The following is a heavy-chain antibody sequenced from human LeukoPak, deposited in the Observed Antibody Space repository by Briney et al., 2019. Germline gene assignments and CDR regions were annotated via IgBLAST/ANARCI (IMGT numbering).Heavy chain of an antibody. Sequence: GGSLRLSCAASGFTFSSYAMHWVRQAPGKGLEWVAVISYDGSNKYYADSVKGRFTTSRDNSKNTLYLQMNSLRAEDTAVYYCARDPNRYYYDSSGYPYFDCWGQGTLVTVSS. D-gene: IGHD3-22*01. CDR1: GFTFSSYA. J-gene: IGHJ4*02. CDR3: ARDPNRYYYDSSGYPYFDC. CDR2: ISYDGSNK. V-gene: IGHV3-30-3*01.